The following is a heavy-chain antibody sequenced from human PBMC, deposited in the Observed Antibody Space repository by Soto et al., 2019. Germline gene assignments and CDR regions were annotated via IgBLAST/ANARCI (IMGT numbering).Heavy chain of an antibody. CDR1: GGSFSGYY. Sequence: TSETLSLTCAVYGGSFSGYYWSWIRQPPGKGLEWIGEINHSGSTNYNPSLKSRVTISVDTSKNQFSLKLSSVTAADTAVYYCARGGRDCGGSCYGKRSPKRFDYWGQGTLVTVSS. D-gene: IGHD2-15*01. J-gene: IGHJ4*02. CDR3: ARGGRDCGGSCYGKRSPKRFDY. V-gene: IGHV4-34*01. CDR2: INHSGST.